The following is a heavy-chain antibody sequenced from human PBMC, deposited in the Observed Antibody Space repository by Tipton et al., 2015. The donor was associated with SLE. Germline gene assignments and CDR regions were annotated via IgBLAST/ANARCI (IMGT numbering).Heavy chain of an antibody. V-gene: IGHV1-69*06. CDR2: IIPIFGTS. CDR1: GYTFSDYY. D-gene: IGHD6-6*01. Sequence: QSGPEVKKPGASVKVSCKASGYTFSDYYIYWVRQAPGQGLEWMGGIIPIFGTSNYAQKFQGRVTITADKSTRTAYMELSSLRSEDTAVYYCARGRSSSTDPDAFDIWGQGTMVTVSS. J-gene: IGHJ3*02. CDR3: ARGRSSSTDPDAFDI.